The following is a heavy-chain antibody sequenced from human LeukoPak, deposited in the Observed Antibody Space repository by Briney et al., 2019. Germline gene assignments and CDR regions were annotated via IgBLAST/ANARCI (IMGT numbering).Heavy chain of an antibody. V-gene: IGHV5-51*01. CDR2: IYPGDSGT. CDR1: GYTFTNHW. D-gene: IGHD3-9*01. CDR3: ARHYDILTGFDY. Sequence: GESLKISCKVSGYTFTNHWIGWVRQMPGKGLEWMGIIYPGDSGTKYSPSFQGQVSISVDKSLSTAYLQWSSLKASDTAMFYCARHYDILTGFDYWGQGTLVTVSS. J-gene: IGHJ4*02.